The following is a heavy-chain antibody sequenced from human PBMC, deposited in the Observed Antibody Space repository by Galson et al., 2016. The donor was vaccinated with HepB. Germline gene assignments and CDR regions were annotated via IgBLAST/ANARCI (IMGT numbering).Heavy chain of an antibody. CDR3: ASGTTVTTSNSFWYCDL. CDR2: ISGSGGET. V-gene: IGHV3-23*01. Sequence: SLRLSCAASGFTFSGYAMTWVRQAPGKGLDWVSTISGSGGETHYADSVKGRFTFSRDNSKNTMYVQMTSLRAEDTAVYYCASGTTVTTSNSFWYCDLWGRGTLVTVSS. CDR1: GFTFSGYA. J-gene: IGHJ2*01. D-gene: IGHD4-17*01.